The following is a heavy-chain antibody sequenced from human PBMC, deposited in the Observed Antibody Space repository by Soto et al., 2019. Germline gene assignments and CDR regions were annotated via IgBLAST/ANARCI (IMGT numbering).Heavy chain of an antibody. V-gene: IGHV3-23*01. CDR1: GFTFSNYA. CDR2: ISGSGDST. D-gene: IGHD2-15*01. J-gene: IGHJ4*02. CDR3: AKENRRGYCSGGICYGYFDY. Sequence: EVQLLESGGGLVQPGGSLRLSCTASGFTFSNYAMSWVRQAPGKGLEWVSTISGSGDSTNYADSVKGQFAISIDNSNNMLYVQMDSLRVEDTAVYYCAKENRRGYCSGGICYGYFDYWGQGTLVTVSS.